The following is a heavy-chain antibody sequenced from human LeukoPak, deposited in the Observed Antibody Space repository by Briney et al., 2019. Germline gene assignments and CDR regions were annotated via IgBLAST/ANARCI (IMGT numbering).Heavy chain of an antibody. V-gene: IGHV3-9*01. D-gene: IGHD3-3*01. CDR2: ISWNSGSI. CDR1: GFTFDDYA. CDR3: AKEVFGFDY. Sequence: GRSLRLPCAASGFTFDDYAMHWVRQAPGKGLEWVSGISWNSGSIGYADSVKGRFTISRDNAKNSLYLQMNSLRAEDTALYYCAKEVFGFDYWGQGTLVTVSS. J-gene: IGHJ4*02.